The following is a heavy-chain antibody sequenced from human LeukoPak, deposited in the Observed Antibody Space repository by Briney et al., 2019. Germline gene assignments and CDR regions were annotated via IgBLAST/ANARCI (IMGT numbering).Heavy chain of an antibody. V-gene: IGHV4-31*03. CDR3: ARKRPYSSSWQGFDH. J-gene: IGHJ4*02. CDR2: IYYSGST. D-gene: IGHD6-13*01. Sequence: SETLSLTCTVSGGSISSGGYYWSWIRQHPGKGLEWIGYIYYSGSTYYNPSLKSRVTISVDTSKNQFSLKLSSVTATDTAVYYCARKRPYSSSWQGFDHWGQGTLVTVSS. CDR1: GGSISSGGYY.